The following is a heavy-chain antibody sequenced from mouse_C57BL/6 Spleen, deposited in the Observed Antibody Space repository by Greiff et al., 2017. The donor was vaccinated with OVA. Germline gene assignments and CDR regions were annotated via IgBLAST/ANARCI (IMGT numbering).Heavy chain of an antibody. Sequence: QVQLKESGPELVKPGASVKISCKASGYAFSSSWMNWVKQRPGKGLEWIGRIYPGDGDTNYNGKFKGKATLTADKSSSTAYMQLSSLTSEDSAVYFCARWDYGSSHYFDYWGQGTTLTVSS. CDR3: ARWDYGSSHYFDY. V-gene: IGHV1-82*01. D-gene: IGHD1-1*01. J-gene: IGHJ2*01. CDR1: GYAFSSSW. CDR2: IYPGDGDT.